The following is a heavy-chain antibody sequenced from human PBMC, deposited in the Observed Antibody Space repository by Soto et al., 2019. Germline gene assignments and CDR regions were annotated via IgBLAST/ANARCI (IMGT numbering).Heavy chain of an antibody. D-gene: IGHD3-22*01. V-gene: IGHV1-69*08. Sequence: QVQLVQSGAEVKKPGSSVKVSCKASGGTFSSYTISWVRQAPGQGLEWMGRIIPILGIANYAQKFQGRVTITADKFTSTAYMELSSLRSEDTAVYYCARDQDYYDSSGYYYGLVYWGQGTLVTVSS. CDR1: GGTFSSYT. CDR2: IIPILGIA. J-gene: IGHJ4*02. CDR3: ARDQDYYDSSGYYYGLVY.